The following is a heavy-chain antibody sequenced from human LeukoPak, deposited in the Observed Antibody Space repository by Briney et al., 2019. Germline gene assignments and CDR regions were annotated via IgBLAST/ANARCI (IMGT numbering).Heavy chain of an antibody. Sequence: GGSLRLSCAASGFTFSGSAMHWVRQASGKGLEWVGRIRSKANSYGTAYAASVIGRFTISRDDSKNTAYLQMNSLKTEDTAVYYCMVYGGVAATTFDYWGQGTLVTVSS. D-gene: IGHD2-15*01. V-gene: IGHV3-73*01. CDR2: IRSKANSYGT. J-gene: IGHJ4*02. CDR3: MVYGGVAATTFDY. CDR1: GFTFSGSA.